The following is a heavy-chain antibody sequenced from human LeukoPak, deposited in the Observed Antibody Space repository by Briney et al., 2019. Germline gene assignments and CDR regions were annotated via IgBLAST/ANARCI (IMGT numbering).Heavy chain of an antibody. CDR2: INQGSSEK. CDR1: GLTFSGYW. CDR3: ASYYYGSGTSLGY. J-gene: IGHJ4*02. V-gene: IGHV3-7*01. D-gene: IGHD3-10*01. Sequence: GGSLRLSCAVTGLTFSGYWVTWVRQAPGKGLEWVANINQGSSEKFYVESVRGRFAISRDNAKNSLYLQMNNLRAEDTAVYYCASYYYGSGTSLGYWGQGTLVTVSS.